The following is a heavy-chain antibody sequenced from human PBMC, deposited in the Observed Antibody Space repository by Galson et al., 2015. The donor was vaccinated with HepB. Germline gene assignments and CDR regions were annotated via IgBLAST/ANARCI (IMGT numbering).Heavy chain of an antibody. V-gene: IGHV6-1*01. CDR1: GDSVSSNTVG. CDR2: TYYRSTWSN. J-gene: IGHJ4*02. Sequence: CAISGDSVSSNTVGWNWIRQSPSRGLEWLGRTYYRSTWSNDYAQSVQSRIIINPDTSKNQIYLQLNSVTPEDTAVYYCARSIHLGRGFDSWGQGTPVTVSS. CDR3: ARSIHLGRGFDS. D-gene: IGHD7-27*01.